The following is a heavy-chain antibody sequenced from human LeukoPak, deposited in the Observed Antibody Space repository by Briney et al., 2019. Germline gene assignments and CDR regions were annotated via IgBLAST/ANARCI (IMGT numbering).Heavy chain of an antibody. CDR2: ITPNSGDT. Sequence: GASVKVSCKASGYTFTGYYIHWVRQAPGQGLEWMGRITPNSGDTKYAQKFQGGVTMTRDTSISTAYVELSSLRSDDTAVYYCARGGGGCYYYFDYWGQGTLVTAPS. J-gene: IGHJ4*02. V-gene: IGHV1-2*06. CDR1: GYTFTGYY. D-gene: IGHD1-26*01. CDR3: ARGGGGCYYYFDY.